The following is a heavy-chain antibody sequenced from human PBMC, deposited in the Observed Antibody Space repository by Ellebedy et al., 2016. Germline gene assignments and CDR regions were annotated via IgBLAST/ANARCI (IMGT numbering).Heavy chain of an antibody. Sequence: GGSLRLXXKGSGYSFTSYWIGWVRQMPGKGLEWMGIIYPGDSDTRYSPSFQGQVTISADKSISTAYLQWSSLKASDTAMYYCARHSLVEMASDYWGQGTLVTVSS. J-gene: IGHJ4*02. CDR2: IYPGDSDT. D-gene: IGHD5-24*01. CDR3: ARHSLVEMASDY. CDR1: GYSFTSYW. V-gene: IGHV5-51*01.